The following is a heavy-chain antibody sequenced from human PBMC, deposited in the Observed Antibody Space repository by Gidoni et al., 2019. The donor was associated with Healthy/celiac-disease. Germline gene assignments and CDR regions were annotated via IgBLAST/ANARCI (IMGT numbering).Heavy chain of an antibody. CDR3: ARGRGYCSSTSCRHDAFDI. J-gene: IGHJ3*02. Sequence: QVQLVQSGAEVKTPGASVKVSCKASGYTFTGYYMHWVRQAPGQGLEWMGWINPNSGGTNYAQKFQGRVTMTRDTSISTAYMELSRLRSDDTAVYYCARGRGYCSSTSCRHDAFDIWGQGTMVTVSS. D-gene: IGHD2-2*01. CDR2: INPNSGGT. CDR1: GYTFTGYY. V-gene: IGHV1-2*02.